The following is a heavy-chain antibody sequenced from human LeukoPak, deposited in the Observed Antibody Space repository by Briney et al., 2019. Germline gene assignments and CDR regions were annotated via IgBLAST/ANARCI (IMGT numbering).Heavy chain of an antibody. CDR3: ARKSGANWARIDY. CDR1: GFPFSSFA. CDR2: ISSDGSAK. J-gene: IGHJ4*02. V-gene: IGHV3-30*04. Sequence: GGSLRLSCAASGFPFSSFAMHWVRQAPGKGLEWVAIISSDGSAKFYADSVQGRFTISRDNSKNTLYLQMNSLKAEDTGVYYSARKSGANWARIDYWGQGTLVTVSS. D-gene: IGHD4/OR15-4a*01.